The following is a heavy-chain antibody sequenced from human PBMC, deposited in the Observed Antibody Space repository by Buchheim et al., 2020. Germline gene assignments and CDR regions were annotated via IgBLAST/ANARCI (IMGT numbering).Heavy chain of an antibody. V-gene: IGHV1-2*02. D-gene: IGHD3-22*01. Sequence: QVQLVQSGAEVKKPGASVKVSCKASGYTFTDYYMHWMRQAPGQGLEWMGWINPNSGGTNYAQKFQGRVTMTRDTSINTAYMELSRLKSDDTAVYYCARVRLYDSSGYFWGYWGQGIL. CDR2: INPNSGGT. J-gene: IGHJ4*02. CDR3: ARVRLYDSSGYFWGY. CDR1: GYTFTDYY.